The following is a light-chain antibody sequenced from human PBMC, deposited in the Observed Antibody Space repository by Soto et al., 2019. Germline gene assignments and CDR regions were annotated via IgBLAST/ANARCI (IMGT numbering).Light chain of an antibody. V-gene: IGKV1-17*01. J-gene: IGKJ1*01. CDR2: GAS. CDR1: QGIRNA. CDR3: LQHNSYPPP. Sequence: DIQMTQSPSSLSASVGDRVTITCRASQGIRNALGWYQQKPGKAPKRLIYGASSLKSGVTSRFSCSGSGTEFTLTISSLQPEDFATYFCLQHNSYPPPFGQGTKVEVK.